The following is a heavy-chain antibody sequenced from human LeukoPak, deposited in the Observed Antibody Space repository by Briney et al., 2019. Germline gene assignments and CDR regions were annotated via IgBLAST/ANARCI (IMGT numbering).Heavy chain of an antibody. CDR1: GFTFSSNAM. D-gene: IGHD1-1*01. J-gene: IGHJ4*02. CDR2: IYYSGST. CDR3: AREEERRFDY. Sequence: PGGSLRLSCAASGFTFSSNAMSWVRQPPGKGLEWIGSIYYSGSTYYNPSLKSRVTISVDTSKNQFSLKLSSVTAADTAVYYCAREEERRFDYWGQGILVTVSS. V-gene: IGHV4-4*02.